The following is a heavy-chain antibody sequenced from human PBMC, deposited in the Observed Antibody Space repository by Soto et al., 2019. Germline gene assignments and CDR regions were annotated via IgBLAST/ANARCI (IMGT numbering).Heavy chain of an antibody. Sequence: PGGSLRLSCAASGFTISSYWMHWVRQGPGKGLVWVSRINSDGSSTRYADSVKGRFTISRDNAKNTLNLQMNSLRAEDTAVYYCARDTYYYDSSGYDPFDYWGQGTLVTVSS. CDR1: GFTISSYW. D-gene: IGHD3-22*01. CDR2: INSDGSST. CDR3: ARDTYYYDSSGYDPFDY. V-gene: IGHV3-74*01. J-gene: IGHJ4*02.